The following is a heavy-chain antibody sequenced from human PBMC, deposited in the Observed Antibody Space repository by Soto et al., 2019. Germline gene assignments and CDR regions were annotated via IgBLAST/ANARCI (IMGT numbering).Heavy chain of an antibody. Sequence: XSVKVSCKASGYPFTGSYVHWVRQAPGQGLEWMGWINPNSGGTNYAQKFQGRVTMTRDTSISTAYMELSRLRSDDTAVYYCASVPRNYYDSSGYAPFDLWGRGTLVTVSS. CDR2: INPNSGGT. CDR3: ASVPRNYYDSSGYAPFDL. J-gene: IGHJ2*01. CDR1: GYPFTGSY. D-gene: IGHD3-22*01. V-gene: IGHV1-2*02.